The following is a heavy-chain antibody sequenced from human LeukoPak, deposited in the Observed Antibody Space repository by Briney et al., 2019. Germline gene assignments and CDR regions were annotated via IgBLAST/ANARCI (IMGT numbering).Heavy chain of an antibody. CDR3: ASRETFYFYYMDV. V-gene: IGHV4-34*01. CDR1: GGSFNLYS. CDR2: IGHGGSI. J-gene: IGHJ6*03. Sequence: SETLSLTCTVPGGSFNLYSWTWIRQPPGKGLEWIAEIGHGGSINFNPSLKSRVTVSLDTSKNQFSLSLSSVTAADTAVYYCASRETFYFYYMDVWGNGTTVTVSS. D-gene: IGHD1-26*01.